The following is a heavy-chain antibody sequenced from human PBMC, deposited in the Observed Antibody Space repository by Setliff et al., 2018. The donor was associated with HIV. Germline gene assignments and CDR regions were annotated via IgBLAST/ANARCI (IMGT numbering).Heavy chain of an antibody. Sequence: ASVKVSCKTSGYTSSEYAIHWVRQAPGQRLEWMGRIDTDNDYRRYSPKLQGRVTITKDTSANTAYMELRGLRSEDTAVYYCARWCAAAGCYPAIYHFDSWGQGTLVTVSS. CDR1: GYTSSEYA. J-gene: IGHJ4*02. CDR3: ARWCAAAGCYPAIYHFDS. CDR2: IDTDNDYR. D-gene: IGHD2-2*01. V-gene: IGHV1-3*04.